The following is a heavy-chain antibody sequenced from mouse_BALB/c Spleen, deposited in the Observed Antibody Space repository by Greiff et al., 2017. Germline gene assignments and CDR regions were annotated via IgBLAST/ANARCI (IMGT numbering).Heavy chain of an antibody. CDR2: INSNGGST. V-gene: IGHV5-6-3*01. D-gene: IGHD2-14*01. CDR3: ARGGDYRDYYAMDY. CDR1: GFTFSSYG. Sequence: EVQLVESGGGLVQPGGSLKLSCAASGFTFSSYGMSWVRQTPDKRLELVATINSNGGSTYYPDSVKGRFTISRDNAKNTLYLQMSSLKSEDTAMYYCARGGDYRDYYAMDYWGQGTSVTVSS. J-gene: IGHJ4*01.